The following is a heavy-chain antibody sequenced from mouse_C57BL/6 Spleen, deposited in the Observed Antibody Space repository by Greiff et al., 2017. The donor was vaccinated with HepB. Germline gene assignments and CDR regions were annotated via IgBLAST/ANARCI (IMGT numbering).Heavy chain of an antibody. CDR2: IHPNSGST. CDR1: GYTFTSYW. Sequence: VQLQQPGAELVKPGASVKLSCKASGYTFTSYWMHWVKQRPGQGLEWIGMIHPNSGSTNYNEKFKSKATLTVDKSSSTAYMQLSSLTSEDSAVYYCARSGGYYVAYWGQGTLVTVSA. CDR3: ARSGGYYVAY. D-gene: IGHD2-3*01. V-gene: IGHV1-64*01. J-gene: IGHJ3*01.